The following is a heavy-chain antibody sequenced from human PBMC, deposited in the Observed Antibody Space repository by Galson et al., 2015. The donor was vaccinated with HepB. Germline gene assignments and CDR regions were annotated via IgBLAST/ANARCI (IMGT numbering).Heavy chain of an antibody. Sequence: SVKVSCKASGGTFSSYAISWVRQAPGQGLEWMGGIIPIFGTANYAQKFQGRVTITADESTSTAYMELSSLKASDTAMYYCARRRYSSGWYIPFDYWGQGTLVTVSS. V-gene: IGHV1-69*13. D-gene: IGHD6-19*01. CDR1: GGTFSSYA. CDR2: IIPIFGTA. J-gene: IGHJ4*02. CDR3: ARRRYSSGWYIPFDY.